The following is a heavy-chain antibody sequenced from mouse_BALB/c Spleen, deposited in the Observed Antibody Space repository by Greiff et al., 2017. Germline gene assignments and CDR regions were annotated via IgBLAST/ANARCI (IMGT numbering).Heavy chain of an antibody. J-gene: IGHJ4*01. CDR2: IYPGSGNT. V-gene: IGHV1-77*01. D-gene: IGHD4-1*01. CDR3: ARRGELGHYAMDY. CDR1: GYTFTDYY. Sequence: QVQLQQSGAELARPGASVKLSCKASGYTFTDYYINWVKQRTGQGLEWIGEIYPGSGNTYYNEKFKGKATLTADKSSSTAYMQLSSLTSEDSAVYFCARRGELGHYAMDYWGQGTSVTVSS.